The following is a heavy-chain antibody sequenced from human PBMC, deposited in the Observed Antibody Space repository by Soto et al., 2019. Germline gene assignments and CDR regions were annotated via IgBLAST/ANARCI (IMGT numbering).Heavy chain of an antibody. D-gene: IGHD2-8*02. CDR1: GFSFSDNL. CDR3: SSDILSGGPRASDAVDV. Sequence: QVQLVQTGAEVRKPGASGNISCRASGFSFSDNLIHWVRQDPGQSLEGMGWINSDNGTTRYSQTFQGRVTISMHSSASISYVEVCDVTSKVTAVDYCSSDILSGGPRASDAVDVWGQGTMVTVSS. CDR2: INSDNGTT. V-gene: IGHV1-3*01. J-gene: IGHJ3*01.